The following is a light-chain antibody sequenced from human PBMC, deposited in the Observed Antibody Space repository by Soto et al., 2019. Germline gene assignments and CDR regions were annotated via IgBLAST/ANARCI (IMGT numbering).Light chain of an antibody. Sequence: VMTQSPANLSVSPGEGVTLFCRANQTVASNIAWYQVKPAQPPRLLIYASSTRATGIPATFSGSGSGTQFSLTISSLQSEDSAVYYCQQYYHWGLSFGGGTKVEI. CDR2: ASS. CDR1: QTVASN. CDR3: QQYYHWGLS. J-gene: IGKJ4*01. V-gene: IGKV3D-15*01.